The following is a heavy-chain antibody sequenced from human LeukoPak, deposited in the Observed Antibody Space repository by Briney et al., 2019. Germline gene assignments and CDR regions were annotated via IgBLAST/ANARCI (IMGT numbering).Heavy chain of an antibody. CDR2: IYYSGST. CDR1: GGSISSSSYY. D-gene: IGHD3-10*01. CDR3: ARASMVRDSYYMDV. J-gene: IGHJ6*03. V-gene: IGHV4-39*07. Sequence: SETLSLTCTVSGGSISSSSYYWGWIRQPPGKGLEWIGSIYYSGSTYYNPSLKSRVTISVDTSKNQFSLKLSSVTAADTAVYYCARASMVRDSYYMDVWGKGTTVTISS.